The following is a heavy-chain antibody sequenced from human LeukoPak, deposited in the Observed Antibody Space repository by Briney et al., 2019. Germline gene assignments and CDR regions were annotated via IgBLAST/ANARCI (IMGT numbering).Heavy chain of an antibody. D-gene: IGHD5-12*01. J-gene: IGHJ3*02. CDR1: GFTFTSFG. CDR3: ARRSGYDRRAGTLDI. CDR2: ISGYNGDT. Sequence: ASVKLSCKAAGFTFTSFGFSWVRQAPGQGLGWVGWISGYNGDTSNDQKFQGRVTISTDTSTNTVYMELRSLTSDDTAVYYCARRSGYDRRAGTLDIWGQGTMVTVSS. V-gene: IGHV1-18*01.